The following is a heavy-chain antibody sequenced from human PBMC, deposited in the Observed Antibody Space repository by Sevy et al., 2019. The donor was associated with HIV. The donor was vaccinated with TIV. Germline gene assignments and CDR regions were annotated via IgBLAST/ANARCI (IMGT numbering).Heavy chain of an antibody. Sequence: GGSLRLSCAASGFTFSTYTMSWVRQAPGKGLEWVSAISGSAGSTYYADLVQGRFTISRDKSKNSLYLQMNNLRAEDTAVYYCARDHVKDGDLGDYYYYAMDVWGQGTSVTVSS. CDR3: ARDHVKDGDLGDYYYYAMDV. J-gene: IGHJ6*02. CDR2: ISGSAGST. CDR1: GFTFSTYT. V-gene: IGHV3-23*01. D-gene: IGHD4-17*01.